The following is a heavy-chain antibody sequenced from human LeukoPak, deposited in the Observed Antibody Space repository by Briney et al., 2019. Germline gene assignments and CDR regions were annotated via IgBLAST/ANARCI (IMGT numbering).Heavy chain of an antibody. V-gene: IGHV4-59*08. D-gene: IGHD6-6*01. CDR2: IYWSGST. CDR3: AGRIAARQVVYYGMDV. J-gene: IGHJ6*02. Sequence: SETLSLTCTVSGGSISRHYWRCIRHPPGGGLEWVGYIYWSGSTNYNPSFKSRVTISVDTSKDQFSMTLSSVADADTAVYYCAGRIAARQVVYYGMDVWGQGTTVTVSS. CDR1: GGSISRHY.